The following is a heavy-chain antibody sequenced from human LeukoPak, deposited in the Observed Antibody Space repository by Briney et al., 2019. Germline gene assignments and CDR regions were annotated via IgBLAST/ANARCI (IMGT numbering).Heavy chain of an antibody. Sequence: ASVKVSCKASGGTFSSYAISWVRQAPGQGLEWMGGIIPIFGTANYAQKFQGRVTITTDESTGTAYMELSSLRSEDTAVYYCARAYYYDSSGYYRPHMDVWGKGTTVTVSS. CDR1: GGTFSSYA. CDR2: IIPIFGTA. D-gene: IGHD3-22*01. CDR3: ARAYYYDSSGYYRPHMDV. V-gene: IGHV1-69*05. J-gene: IGHJ6*03.